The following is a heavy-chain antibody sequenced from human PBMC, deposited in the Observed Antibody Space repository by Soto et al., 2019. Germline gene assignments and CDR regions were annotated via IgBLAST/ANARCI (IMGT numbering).Heavy chain of an antibody. CDR2: INPSGGST. V-gene: IGHV1-46*01. Sequence: EASVKVSCKASGYTFTSYYMHWVRQAPGQGLEWMGIINPSGGSTSYAQKFQGRVTMTRDTSTSTVYMELSSLRSEDTAVYYCARDYLLSPGPGNWFDPWGQGTLVTVSS. CDR1: GYTFTSYY. J-gene: IGHJ5*02. D-gene: IGHD3-16*02. CDR3: ARDYLLSPGPGNWFDP.